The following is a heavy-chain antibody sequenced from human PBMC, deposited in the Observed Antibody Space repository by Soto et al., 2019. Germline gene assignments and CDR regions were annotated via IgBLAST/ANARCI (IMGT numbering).Heavy chain of an antibody. V-gene: IGHV4-59*08. CDR3: ARHDIVAAPAVFAY. CDR1: GGSIRSYY. D-gene: IGHD2-2*01. J-gene: IGHJ4*02. Sequence: VQRQESGPGLVKPSETLSLTCTVSGGSIRSYYWSWIRQPPGKGLEWIGYVYYSGSTNYNPSLKSRITLSVDTSKNQFSLKLSSVTAADTAVYYCARHDIVAAPAVFAYWGQGALVTVSS. CDR2: VYYSGST.